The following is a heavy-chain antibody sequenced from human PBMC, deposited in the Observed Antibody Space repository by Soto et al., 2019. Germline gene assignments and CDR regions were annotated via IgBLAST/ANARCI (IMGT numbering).Heavy chain of an antibody. CDR3: ARDRVESGYPEYFQH. Sequence: GGSLRLSCAASGFTVSSNYMSWVRQAQGKGLERVSVIYSGGSTYYADSVKGRFTISRDNSKNTLYLQMNSLRAEDTAVYYCARDRVESGYPEYFQHWGQGTLVTVS. J-gene: IGHJ1*01. CDR1: GFTVSSNY. CDR2: IYSGGST. V-gene: IGHV3-53*01. D-gene: IGHD3-22*01.